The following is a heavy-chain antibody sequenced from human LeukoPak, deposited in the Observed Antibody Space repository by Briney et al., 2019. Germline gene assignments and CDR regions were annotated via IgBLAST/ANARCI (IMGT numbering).Heavy chain of an antibody. J-gene: IGHJ4*02. V-gene: IGHV3-7*01. CDR1: GCTFSSYW. Sequence: GGSLRLSCAASGCTFSSYWMSWVRQAPGKGLEWVANIKQDGSEKYYVDSVKGRFTISRDNAKNSLYLQMNSLRAEDTAVYYCARDDSRSTFDYWGQGTLVTVSS. D-gene: IGHD6-6*01. CDR2: IKQDGSEK. CDR3: ARDDSRSTFDY.